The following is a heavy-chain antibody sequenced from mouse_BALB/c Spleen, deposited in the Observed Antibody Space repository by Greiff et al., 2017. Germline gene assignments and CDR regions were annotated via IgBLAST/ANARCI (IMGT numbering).Heavy chain of an antibody. Sequence: VMLVESGPGLVAPSQSLSITCTVSGFSLTSYGVHWVRQPPGKGLEWLGVIWAGGSTNYNSALMSRLSISKDNSKSQVFLQMNSLQTDDTAMYYCARGPKGYFDYWGQGTTLTVSS. CDR3: ARGPKGYFDY. CDR1: GFSLTSYG. J-gene: IGHJ2*01. CDR2: IWAGGST. V-gene: IGHV2-9*02.